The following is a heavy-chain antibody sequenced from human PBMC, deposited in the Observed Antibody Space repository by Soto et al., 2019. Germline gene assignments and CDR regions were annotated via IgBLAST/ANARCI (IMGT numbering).Heavy chain of an antibody. CDR1: GFTFSSYW. V-gene: IGHV3-74*01. D-gene: IGHD3-10*01. J-gene: IGHJ6*02. CDR2: INSDGSST. CDR3: ARVITMVRGGRYGMDV. Sequence: GGSLRLSCAASGFTFSSYWMHWVRQAPGKGLVWVSRINSDGSSTSYADSVKGRFTISRDNAKNTLYLQMNSLRAEDTAVYYCARVITMVRGGRYGMDVWGQGTTVTVSS.